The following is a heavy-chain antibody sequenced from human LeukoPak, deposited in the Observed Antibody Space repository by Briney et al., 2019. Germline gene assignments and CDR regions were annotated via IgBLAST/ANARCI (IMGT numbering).Heavy chain of an antibody. D-gene: IGHD1-26*01. Sequence: EASVKVSCKASGYTFTSYGISWVRQAPGQGLEWMGWISAYNGNTNYAQKLQGRVTMTTGTSTSTAYMELRSLRSDDTAVYYCARDHPYSGSYAHGFDYWGQGTLVTVSS. CDR1: GYTFTSYG. J-gene: IGHJ4*02. CDR3: ARDHPYSGSYAHGFDY. V-gene: IGHV1-18*01. CDR2: ISAYNGNT.